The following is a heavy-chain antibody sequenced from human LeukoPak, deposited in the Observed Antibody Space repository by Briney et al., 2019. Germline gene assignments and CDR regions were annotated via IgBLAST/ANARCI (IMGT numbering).Heavy chain of an antibody. D-gene: IGHD2-8*01. CDR1: GYTLTELT. Sequence: GASVKVSCKVSGYTLTELTMHWVRQAPGKGLGWMGGFDPEDGETIYAQKFQGRVTMTEDTSTDTAYMELSSLRSEDTAVYYCATDIVLMVYAFFDWCQETLVTVAS. CDR2: FDPEDGET. V-gene: IGHV1-24*01. J-gene: IGHJ4*02. CDR3: ATDIVLMVYAFFD.